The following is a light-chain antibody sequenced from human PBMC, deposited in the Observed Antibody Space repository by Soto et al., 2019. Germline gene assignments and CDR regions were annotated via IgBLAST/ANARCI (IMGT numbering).Light chain of an antibody. V-gene: IGLV2-14*01. CDR2: EVR. J-gene: IGLJ1*01. Sequence: QSVLTQPASVSGSPGQSITISCTGTRSDVGAYNYVSWYQQHPGKAPKLIIYEVRNRPSGVSNRFSGSKSGNTASLTISGLQAEDEADYYCSSYTSSSTYVFGTGTQLTVL. CDR1: RSDVGAYNY. CDR3: SSYTSSSTYV.